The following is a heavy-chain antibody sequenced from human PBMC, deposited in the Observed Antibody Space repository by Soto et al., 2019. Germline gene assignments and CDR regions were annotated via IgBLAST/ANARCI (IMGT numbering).Heavy chain of an antibody. CDR1: GFTFSGYE. CDR3: ARKGIAEAGYFAY. V-gene: IGHV3-48*03. D-gene: IGHD6-13*01. J-gene: IGHJ4*02. CDR2: ISSSGSTI. Sequence: GPLRVSGPASGFTFSGYEMNWVRQAAGKGLEWVSYISSSGSTIYYADSVKGRFTISRDKAKNSLYLQMNSLRAEDTAVYYCARKGIAEAGYFAYWGQGTMV.